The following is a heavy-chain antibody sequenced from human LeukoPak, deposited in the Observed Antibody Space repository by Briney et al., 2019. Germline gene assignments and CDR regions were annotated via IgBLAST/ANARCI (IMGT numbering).Heavy chain of an antibody. J-gene: IGHJ4*02. Sequence: GGSLRLSCAASGFTFSSYWMHWVRQAPGKGLVWVSRINSDGSSTSYADSVKGRFTISRGNAKNTLYLQMNSLRAEDTAVYYCARGSGYGVFDYWGQGTLVTVSS. CDR1: GFTFSSYW. CDR2: INSDGSST. V-gene: IGHV3-74*01. D-gene: IGHD6-25*01. CDR3: ARGSGYGVFDY.